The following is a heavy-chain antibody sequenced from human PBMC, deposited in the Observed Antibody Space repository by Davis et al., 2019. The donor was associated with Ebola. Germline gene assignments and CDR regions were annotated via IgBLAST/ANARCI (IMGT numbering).Heavy chain of an antibody. V-gene: IGHV3-21*01. D-gene: IGHD3-3*01. CDR3: ARDWVDDFWSGINTFDP. J-gene: IGHJ5*02. CDR2: ISSSSSYI. Sequence: GESLKISCAASGFTFSSYSMNWVRQAPGKGLEWVSSISSSSSYIYYADSVKGRFTISRDNAKNSLYLQMNSLRAEDTAVYYCARDWVDDFWSGINTFDPWGQGTLVTVSS. CDR1: GFTFSSYS.